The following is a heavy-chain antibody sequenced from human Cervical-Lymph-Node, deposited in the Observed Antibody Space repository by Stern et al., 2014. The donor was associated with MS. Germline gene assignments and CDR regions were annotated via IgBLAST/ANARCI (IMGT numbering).Heavy chain of an antibody. CDR2: INYRRNP. V-gene: IGHV4-59*01. D-gene: IGHD3-22*01. CDR1: YDSISSYY. J-gene: IGHJ4*02. CDR3: ARAFSDYHDSTPGY. Sequence: QVQLQESGPGLVKPSETLSLTCTVSYDSISSYYWTWLRQPPGKGLEWIGYINYRRNPNYNPALKSRVNISVDTSKNQFSLKLTSVTAADTAVYYCARAFSDYHDSTPGYWGQGTLVTVSS.